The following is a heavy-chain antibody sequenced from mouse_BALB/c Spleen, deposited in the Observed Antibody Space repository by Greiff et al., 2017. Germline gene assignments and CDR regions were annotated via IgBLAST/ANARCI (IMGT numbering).Heavy chain of an antibody. V-gene: IGHV5-6-3*01. J-gene: IGHJ4*01. Sequence: DVKLQESGGGLVQPGGSLKLSCAASGFTFSSYGMSWVRQTPDKRLELVASINSNGGSTYYPDSVKGRFTISRDNAKNTLYLQMSSLKSEDTAMYDWARHLFVRVQYGAMDYWGQGTSVTVSS. CDR2: INSNGGST. CDR1: GFTFSSYG. CDR3: ARHLFVRVQYGAMDY. D-gene: IGHD1-1*01.